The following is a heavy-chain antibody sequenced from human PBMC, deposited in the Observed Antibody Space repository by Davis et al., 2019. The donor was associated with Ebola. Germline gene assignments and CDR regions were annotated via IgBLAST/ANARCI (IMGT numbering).Heavy chain of an antibody. CDR2: INSDGSST. J-gene: IGHJ6*02. Sequence: GESLKISCAASGFTFSSYWMHWVRQAPGKGLVWVSRINSDGSSTSYADSVKGRFTISRDNAKNTLYLQMNSLRAEDTAVYYCARDADHSSSGHYYYYGMDVWGQGTTVTVSS. CDR3: ARDADHSSSGHYYYYGMDV. V-gene: IGHV3-74*01. D-gene: IGHD6-6*01. CDR1: GFTFSSYW.